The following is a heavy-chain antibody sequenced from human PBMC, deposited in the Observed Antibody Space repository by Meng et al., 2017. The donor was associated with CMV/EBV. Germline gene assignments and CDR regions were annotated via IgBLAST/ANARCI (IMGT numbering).Heavy chain of an antibody. Sequence: SETLSLTCAVYGGSFSGYYWSWIRQPPGKGLEWIGEINHSGGTNYNPSLKSRVTISVDTSKNQFSLKLSSVTAADTAVYYCARGYCSSTSCSIFDYWGQGTLVTVSS. CDR3: ARGYCSSTSCSIFDY. J-gene: IGHJ4*02. CDR1: GGSFSGYY. V-gene: IGHV4-34*01. D-gene: IGHD2-2*01. CDR2: INHSGGT.